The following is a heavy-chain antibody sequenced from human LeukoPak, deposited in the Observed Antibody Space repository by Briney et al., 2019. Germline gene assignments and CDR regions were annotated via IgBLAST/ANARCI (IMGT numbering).Heavy chain of an antibody. CDR2: ISAYNGNT. J-gene: IGHJ4*02. D-gene: IGHD1-26*01. V-gene: IGHV1-18*01. CDR1: GYTFTNYG. CDR3: ARDRDSGSYYDFDY. Sequence: ASVKVSCKASGYTFTNYGFSWVRQAPGQGLEWMGWISAYNGNTNYAQKFQGRVTMTRDTSISTAYMELSRLRSDDTAVYYCARDRDSGSYYDFDYWGQGTLVTVSS.